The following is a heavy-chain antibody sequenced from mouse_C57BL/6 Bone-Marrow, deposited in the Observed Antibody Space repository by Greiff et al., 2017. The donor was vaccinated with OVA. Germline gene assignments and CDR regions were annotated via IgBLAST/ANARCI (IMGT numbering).Heavy chain of an antibody. J-gene: IGHJ3*01. CDR3: ARDGFYGSRPWFAY. Sequence: QVQLQQPGAELVKPGASVKMSCKASGYTFTSYWITWVKQRPGQGLEWIGDIYPGSGSTNYNEKFQSKATLTVDTSSSTAYMQLSSQTSGDSAVYYCARDGFYGSRPWFAYWGQGTLVTVSA. CDR2: IYPGSGST. V-gene: IGHV1-55*01. D-gene: IGHD1-1*01. CDR1: GYTFTSYW.